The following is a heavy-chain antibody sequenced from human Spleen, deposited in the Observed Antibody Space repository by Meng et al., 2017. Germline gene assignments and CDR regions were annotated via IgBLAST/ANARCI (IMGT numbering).Heavy chain of an antibody. CDR1: GFTFSSSA. CDR2: ISSSGSTI. CDR3: ARDWAYCGGDCYRRADYFDY. Sequence: GGSLRLSCAVSGFTFSSSAMSWVRQAPGKGLEWVSYISSSGSTIHYADSVKGRFTISRDNAKNTLYLQMNSLRAEDTAVYYCARDWAYCGGDCYRRADYFDYWGQGTLVTVSS. V-gene: IGHV3-48*04. J-gene: IGHJ4*02. D-gene: IGHD2-21*02.